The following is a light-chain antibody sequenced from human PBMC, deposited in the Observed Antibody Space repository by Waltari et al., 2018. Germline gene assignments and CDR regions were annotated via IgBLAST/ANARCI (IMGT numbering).Light chain of an antibody. Sequence: EIVLTQSPVTLSLSPGERATLSCRASQSVSTYLAWYQPKPGHPPRLLIYDASNRATGIPARFSGSGSGTDFTLTISSLEPEDFAVYYCQQRHTWVTFGQGTRLEIK. CDR3: QQRHTWVT. V-gene: IGKV3-11*01. CDR1: QSVSTY. CDR2: DAS. J-gene: IGKJ5*01.